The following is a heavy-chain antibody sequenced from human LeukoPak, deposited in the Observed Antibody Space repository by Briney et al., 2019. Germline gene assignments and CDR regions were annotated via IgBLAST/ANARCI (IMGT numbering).Heavy chain of an antibody. V-gene: IGHV3-15*01. D-gene: IGHD2-2*02. J-gene: IGHJ4*02. Sequence: GGSLRLSCAASGFTFSSYSMSWVRQAPGKGLEWVGRIKSKTDGGTTDYAAPVKGRFTISRDDSKNTLYLQMNSLKTEDTAVYYCTTDWDIVVVPAAIHGEVFDYWGQGTLVTVSS. CDR3: TTDWDIVVVPAAIHGEVFDY. CDR1: GFTFSSYS. CDR2: IKSKTDGGTT.